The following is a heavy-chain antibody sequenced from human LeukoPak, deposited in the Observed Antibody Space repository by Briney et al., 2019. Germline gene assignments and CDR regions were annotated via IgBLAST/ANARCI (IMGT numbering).Heavy chain of an antibody. D-gene: IGHD2-2*01. V-gene: IGHV1-2*02. CDR1: GYTFTGYC. J-gene: IGHJ5*02. CDR3: ARDLLAAAAMSRVRFDP. CDR2: INPNSGGA. Sequence: ASVKVSCKASGYTFTGYCIHWVRQAPGQGLEWMGWINPNSGGANYAQKFQGRVTMTRDTSISTGYMELSRLRSDDTAVYYCARDLLAAAAMSRVRFDPWGQGTLLTVSS.